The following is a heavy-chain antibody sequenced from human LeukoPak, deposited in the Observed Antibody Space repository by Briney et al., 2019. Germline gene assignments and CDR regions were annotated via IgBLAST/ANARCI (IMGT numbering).Heavy chain of an antibody. V-gene: IGHV1-69*13. Sequence: SVKVSCKASGGTFSSYAISWVRQAPGQGLEWMGGIIPICGTANYAQKFQGRVTITAGESTSTAYMELSSLRSEDTAVYYCARDLGSGGAFDYWGQGTLVTVSS. CDR1: GGTFSSYA. CDR2: IIPICGTA. D-gene: IGHD3-10*01. J-gene: IGHJ4*02. CDR3: ARDLGSGGAFDY.